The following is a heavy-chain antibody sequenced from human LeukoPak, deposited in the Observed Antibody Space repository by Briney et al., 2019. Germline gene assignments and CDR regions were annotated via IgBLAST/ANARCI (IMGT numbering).Heavy chain of an antibody. CDR3: ARVKDDSSGYFADY. D-gene: IGHD3-22*01. CDR1: GGSISSYY. V-gene: IGHV4-4*07. Sequence: SETLSLTCTVSGGSISSYYWSWIRQPAGKGLEWIGRLYTSGSTNYNPSLKSRVTMSVDTSKNQFSLRLSSVTAADTAVYYCARVKDDSSGYFADYWGQGTLVTVSS. CDR2: LYTSGST. J-gene: IGHJ4*02.